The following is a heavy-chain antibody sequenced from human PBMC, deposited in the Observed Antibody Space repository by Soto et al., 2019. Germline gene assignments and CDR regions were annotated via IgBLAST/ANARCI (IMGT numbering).Heavy chain of an antibody. Sequence: GGSLRLSCAASGFTFSGYAMTWVRQAPGKGLNWVSAITSGGDTFFADSVKGRFTISRDHSKNTFYLQMNSLTAEDTAVYYCAKPLGLLRRAMAQGSDYWGQGTLVTVSS. J-gene: IGHJ4*02. D-gene: IGHD5-18*01. CDR3: AKPLGLLRRAMAQGSDY. CDR1: GFTFSGYA. V-gene: IGHV3-23*01. CDR2: ITSGGDT.